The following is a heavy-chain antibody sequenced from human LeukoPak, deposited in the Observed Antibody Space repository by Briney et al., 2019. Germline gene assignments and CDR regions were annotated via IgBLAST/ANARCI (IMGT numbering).Heavy chain of an antibody. D-gene: IGHD2-21*01. V-gene: IGHV4-4*07. CDR1: GGSISSYY. J-gene: IGHJ3*02. CDR2: IYTSGST. Sequence: PSETLSLTCTVSGGSISSYYWSWIRQPAGKGLEWIGRIYTSGSTNYNPSLKSRVTMSVDTSKNPFSLKLSSVTAADTAVYYCASAYCGGDCYRDAFDIWGQGTMVTVSS. CDR3: ASAYCGGDCYRDAFDI.